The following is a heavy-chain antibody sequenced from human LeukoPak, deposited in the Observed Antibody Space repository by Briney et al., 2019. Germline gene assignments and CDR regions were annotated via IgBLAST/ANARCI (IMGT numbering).Heavy chain of an antibody. D-gene: IGHD3-10*01. Sequence: GGSLRLSCAASGFTVSSNYMSWVRQAPGKGLEWVSVIYSGGCTYYADSVKGRFTISRDNSKNTLYLQMNSLRAEDTAVYYCARGAITMVRGWEFDYWGQGTLVAVSS. CDR3: ARGAITMVRGWEFDY. CDR1: GFTVSSNY. V-gene: IGHV3-66*01. J-gene: IGHJ4*02. CDR2: IYSGGCT.